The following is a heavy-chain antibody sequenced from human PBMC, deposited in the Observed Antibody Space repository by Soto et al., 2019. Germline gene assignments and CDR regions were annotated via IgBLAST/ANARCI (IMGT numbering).Heavy chain of an antibody. Sequence: ASVKVSCKASGYTFTNYGISWVRQAPGQGLEWMGWISTYNGNTNHAQKLQDRVIMTTDTSTSTAYMELRSLRSDDAAVYYCARVGFYDRSGYQYQYHYGMDVWGQGTTVTVSS. CDR3: ARVGFYDRSGYQYQYHYGMDV. J-gene: IGHJ6*02. CDR1: GYTFTNYG. D-gene: IGHD3-22*01. CDR2: ISTYNGNT. V-gene: IGHV1-18*01.